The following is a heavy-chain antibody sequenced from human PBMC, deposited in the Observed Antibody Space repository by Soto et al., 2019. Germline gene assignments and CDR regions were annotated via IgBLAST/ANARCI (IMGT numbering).Heavy chain of an antibody. J-gene: IGHJ4*02. D-gene: IGHD3-10*01. CDR2: TTSHSYGGTT. CDR1: GFTSTDHA. V-gene: IGHV3-49*04. CDR3: AKRFRGVLLNPEVD. Sequence: DVQLVESGGGWVQPGRSLRLSCAFSGFTSTDHALTWVRQAPGKGLEWVAFTTSHSYGGTTDYAASVKGRFTISRDDSKNTLYLQMNSLRAEDTALYYCAKRFRGVLLNPEVDWGQGTLVTVSS.